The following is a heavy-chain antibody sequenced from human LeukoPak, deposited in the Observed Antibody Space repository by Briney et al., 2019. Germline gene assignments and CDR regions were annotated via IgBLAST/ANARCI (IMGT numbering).Heavy chain of an antibody. Sequence: SETLSLTCTVSGGSISSSNYHWGWFRQPPGKGLEWIGSIYYSGSTYYNPSLKSRVTISVDTSKNQFSLKLSSVTAADTAVYYCAAHHGELGYFDYWGQGTLVTVSS. D-gene: IGHD1-26*01. V-gene: IGHV4-39*01. CDR3: AAHHGELGYFDY. J-gene: IGHJ4*02. CDR1: GGSISSSNYH. CDR2: IYYSGST.